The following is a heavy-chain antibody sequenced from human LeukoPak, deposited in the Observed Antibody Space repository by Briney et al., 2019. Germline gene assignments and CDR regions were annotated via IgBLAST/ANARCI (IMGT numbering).Heavy chain of an antibody. Sequence: GGSLRLSCAASGFSFSSYAMNWVRQAPGKGLEWVSSISGSGDNTYYAESVKGRFTISRDNSKNTLFLQMNSLRAEDTAVFYCAKDGTQWFGELPYYFDYWGQGTLVTVSS. J-gene: IGHJ4*02. CDR3: AKDGTQWFGELPYYFDY. CDR2: ISGSGDNT. D-gene: IGHD3-10*01. CDR1: GFSFSSYA. V-gene: IGHV3-23*01.